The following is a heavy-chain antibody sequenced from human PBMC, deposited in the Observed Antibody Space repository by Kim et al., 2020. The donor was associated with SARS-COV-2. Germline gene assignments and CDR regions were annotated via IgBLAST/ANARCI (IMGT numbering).Heavy chain of an antibody. D-gene: IGHD6-13*01. V-gene: IGHV3-74*01. Sequence: YAHPVKGRFTITRDNAKNTLYLQMNRLRAEDTAVYYCARDQTVAGPSTFDFWGQGTLVTVSS. J-gene: IGHJ4*02. CDR3: ARDQTVAGPSTFDF.